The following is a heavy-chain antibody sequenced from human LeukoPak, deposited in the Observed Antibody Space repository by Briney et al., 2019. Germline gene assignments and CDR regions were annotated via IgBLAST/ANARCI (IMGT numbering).Heavy chain of an antibody. J-gene: IGHJ4*02. CDR1: GFPFSSYS. CDR3: AKGYYFDILSGYSSLDS. CDR2: ISSSSSYI. V-gene: IGHV3-21*01. D-gene: IGHD3-9*01. Sequence: PGRSLRLSCAASGFPFSSYSMNWVRQAPGKGLEWVSSISSSSSYIYYADSVKGRFTISRDNAKNSLYLQMDSLRAEDTAAYYCAKGYYFDILSGYSSLDSWGQGTLVTVSS.